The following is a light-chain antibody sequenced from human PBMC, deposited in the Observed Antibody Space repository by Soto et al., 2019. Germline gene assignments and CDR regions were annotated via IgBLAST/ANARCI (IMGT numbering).Light chain of an antibody. J-gene: IGKJ1*01. CDR2: GAS. V-gene: IGKV3-20*01. CDR3: QQYGSSSLT. Sequence: EIVLTQSPGTLSLSPGERATLSCRASQSVSSSYLAWYQQKPGQAPRLLIYGASSRATGIPDRFSGSGSGTDFTLTISRLEPEDFAVYYCQQYGSSSLTFRQGTKVEIK. CDR1: QSVSSSY.